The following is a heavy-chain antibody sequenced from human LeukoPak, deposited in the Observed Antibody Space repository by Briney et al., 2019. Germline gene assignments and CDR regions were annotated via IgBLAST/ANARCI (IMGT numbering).Heavy chain of an antibody. CDR2: IYTSGST. CDR1: GGSISSYY. J-gene: IGHJ4*02. CDR3: AREFVSGSFDY. D-gene: IGHD3-22*01. Sequence: NTSETLSLTCTVSGGSISSYYWSWIRQPAGKGLEWIGRIYTSGSTNYNPSLTSRVTMSVDTSKNQFSLKLSSVTAADTAIYYCAREFVSGSFDYWGRGTLVTVSS. V-gene: IGHV4-4*07.